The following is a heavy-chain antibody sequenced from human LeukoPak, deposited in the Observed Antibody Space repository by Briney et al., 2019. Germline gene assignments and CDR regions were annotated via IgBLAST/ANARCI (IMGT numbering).Heavy chain of an antibody. D-gene: IGHD5-18*01. CDR2: ISAYNGNT. Sequence: GASVKVSCKASGYTFTNYGISWVRQAPGQGLEWMGWISAYNGNTIYAQNLQDRVTMTTDTSTSTTYMELRSLMSDDTAVYYCARDEPDVDTAMFTAGFDYWGQGTLVTVSS. CDR3: ARDEPDVDTAMFTAGFDY. V-gene: IGHV1-18*01. CDR1: GYTFTNYG. J-gene: IGHJ4*02.